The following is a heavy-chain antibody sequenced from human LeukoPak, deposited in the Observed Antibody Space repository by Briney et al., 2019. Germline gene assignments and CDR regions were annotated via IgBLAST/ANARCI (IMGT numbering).Heavy chain of an antibody. CDR3: ARDNSVGDIAWWFDP. D-gene: IGHD3-16*02. CDR1: GYTFTSHY. CDR2: INPSGSST. Sequence: ASVKVSCKASGYTFTSHYMHWVRQVPGQGLEWMGLINPSGSSTLYAQKFQGRVTMTRDMSTTTDYMELSSLRSEDTAVYYCARDNSVGDIAWWFDPWGQGTLVTVSS. J-gene: IGHJ5*02. V-gene: IGHV1-46*01.